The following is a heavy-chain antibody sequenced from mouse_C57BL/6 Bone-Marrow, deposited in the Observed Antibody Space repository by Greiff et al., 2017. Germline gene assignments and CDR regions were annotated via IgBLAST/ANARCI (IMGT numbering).Heavy chain of an antibody. J-gene: IGHJ1*03. Sequence: QVQLQQSGAELARPGASVKLSCKASGYTFTSYGISWVKQRTGQGLEWIGDLYPRSGNTYYKEKFKGKATLTADKSSSTAYMELRSLTSEDSAVDFCARVGDFISPWYFDVWGTGTTVTVSS. CDR2: LYPRSGNT. D-gene: IGHD1-1*01. CDR3: ARVGDFISPWYFDV. CDR1: GYTFTSYG. V-gene: IGHV1-81*01.